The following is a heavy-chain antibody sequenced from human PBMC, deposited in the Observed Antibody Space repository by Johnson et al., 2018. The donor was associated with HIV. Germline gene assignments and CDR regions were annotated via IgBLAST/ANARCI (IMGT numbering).Heavy chain of an antibody. V-gene: IGHV3-23*04. CDR1: GFTFSSYA. CDR3: ARDREYGLAWGWAFDI. D-gene: IGHD6-19*01. J-gene: IGHJ3*02. CDR2: IRGRGGST. Sequence: EVQLVESGGGLVQPGGSLRLSCAASGFTFSSYAMSWVRQAPGKGLEWVSGIRGRGGSTYYADSVKGRFTISRDNSKNTLYLQMSSLRAEDTAVYYCARDREYGLAWGWAFDIWGQGTMVTVSS.